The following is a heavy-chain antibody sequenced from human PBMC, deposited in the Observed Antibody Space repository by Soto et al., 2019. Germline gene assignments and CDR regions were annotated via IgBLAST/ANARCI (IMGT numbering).Heavy chain of an antibody. J-gene: IGHJ4*02. CDR2: IYYSGST. CDR1: GGSVSSGSYY. D-gene: IGHD2-15*01. Sequence: PSETLSLTCTVSGGSVSSGSYYWSWIRQPPGKGLEWIGYIYYSGSTNYNPSLKSRVTISVDTSKNQFSLKLSSVTAADTAVYYCARDGAGYCSGGSCPDLGGLAYRAQRTLVPVSS. CDR3: ARDGAGYCSGGSCPDLGGLAY. V-gene: IGHV4-61*01.